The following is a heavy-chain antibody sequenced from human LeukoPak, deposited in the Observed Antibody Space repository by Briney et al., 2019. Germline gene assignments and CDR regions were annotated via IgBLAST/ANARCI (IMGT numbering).Heavy chain of an antibody. CDR1: GLSFSNYW. CDR3: ASGYTYVRLGDH. CDR2: TNLHGTTV. D-gene: IGHD5-18*01. J-gene: IGHJ4*02. Sequence: GESLRLSCAVSGLSFSNYWMHWVRQAPGKGLVWVARTNLHGTTVDYADSVKGRFTISRDNAKNTLFLQMNSLRAEDTAVYYCASGYTYVRLGDHWGQGTLVTVSS. V-gene: IGHV3-74*01.